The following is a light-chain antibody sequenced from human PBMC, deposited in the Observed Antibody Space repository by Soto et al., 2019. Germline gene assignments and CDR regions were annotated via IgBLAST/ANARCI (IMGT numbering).Light chain of an antibody. V-gene: IGKV1-13*02. CDR1: QGIRGA. Sequence: AIQLTQSPSSLSASVGDRVTITCRASQGIRGALAWYQQRPGKPPKMLIYDVSKLERGVPPRFSGSDSGTHFTLTISSPQAEDCATYYCEQFNSYPFSFGQGTRLEIK. CDR2: DVS. J-gene: IGKJ5*01. CDR3: EQFNSYPFS.